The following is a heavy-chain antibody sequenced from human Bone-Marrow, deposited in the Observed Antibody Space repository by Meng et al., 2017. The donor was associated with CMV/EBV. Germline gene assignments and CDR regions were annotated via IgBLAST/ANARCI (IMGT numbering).Heavy chain of an antibody. CDR1: GYTFTSYD. Sequence: ASVKVSCKAFGYTFTSYDINWVRQATGQGLEWMGWMNPNSGNTGYAQKFQGRVTITRNTSISTAYMELSNVRSEYTAVYFRARGCNDLLSGYTYWGQGTLVTVYS. V-gene: IGHV1-8*03. J-gene: IGHJ4*02. D-gene: IGHD3-9*01. CDR3: ARGCNDLLSGYTY. CDR2: MNPNSGNT.